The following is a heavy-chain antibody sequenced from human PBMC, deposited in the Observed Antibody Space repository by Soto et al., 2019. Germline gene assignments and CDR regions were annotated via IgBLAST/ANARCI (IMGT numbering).Heavy chain of an antibody. CDR2: IYYSGST. Sequence: SETLSLTCAVSGYSISSSNWWGWIRQPPGKGLEWIGYIYYSGSTYYNPSLKSRVTISVDTSKNQFSLKLSSVTAADTAVYYCARAGRGVTTCYYYGMDVWGQGTTVTVSS. CDR3: ARAGRGVTTCYYYGMDV. CDR1: GYSISSSNW. D-gene: IGHD3-22*01. J-gene: IGHJ6*02. V-gene: IGHV4-28*01.